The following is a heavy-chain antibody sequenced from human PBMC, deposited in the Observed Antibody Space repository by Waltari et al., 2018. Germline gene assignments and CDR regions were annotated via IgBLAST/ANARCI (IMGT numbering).Heavy chain of an antibody. J-gene: IGHJ4*02. D-gene: IGHD6-19*01. V-gene: IGHV3-30*18. Sequence: QVQLVESGGGVVQPGRSLRLSCAASGCTFSSYGMPWVRQAPGKGLEWVAVISYDGSNKYYADSVKGRFTISRDNSKNTLYLQMNSLRAEDTAVYYCAKGGSGWTLDYWGQGTLVTVSS. CDR1: GCTFSSYG. CDR2: ISYDGSNK. CDR3: AKGGSGWTLDY.